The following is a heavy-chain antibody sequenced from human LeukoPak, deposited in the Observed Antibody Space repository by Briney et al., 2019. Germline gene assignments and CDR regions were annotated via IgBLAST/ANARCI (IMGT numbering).Heavy chain of an antibody. Sequence: ASVKVSCKASGYTFTGYYMHWVRQAPGQGLEWMGWINPNSGGTNYAQKFQGRVTMTRDTSISTAYMELSRLRSDDTAVYYCARSLPYGRKNIWYFDYWGQGTLVTVSS. CDR1: GYTFTGYY. CDR3: ARSLPYGRKNIWYFDY. D-gene: IGHD3-10*02. V-gene: IGHV1-2*02. CDR2: INPNSGGT. J-gene: IGHJ4*02.